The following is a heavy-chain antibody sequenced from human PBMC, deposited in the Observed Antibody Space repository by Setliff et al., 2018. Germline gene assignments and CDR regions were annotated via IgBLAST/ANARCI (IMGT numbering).Heavy chain of an antibody. D-gene: IGHD3-16*01. Sequence: RGESLKISCAASGFTFSNAWMNWVRQAPGKGLEWVGRIKGKTDGLTTDYAAPVKGRFTISRDDSKNTLYLQMNSLKTEDTAVYYCTTDPSPTFGGVIGAAFDIWGQGTMVTVSS. J-gene: IGHJ3*02. CDR2: IKGKTDGLTT. CDR1: GFTFSNAW. CDR3: TTDPSPTFGGVIGAAFDI. V-gene: IGHV3-15*07.